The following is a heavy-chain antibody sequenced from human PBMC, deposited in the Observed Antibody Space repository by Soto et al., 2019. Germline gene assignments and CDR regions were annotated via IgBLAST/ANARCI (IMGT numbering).Heavy chain of an antibody. J-gene: IGHJ4*02. Sequence: EVQLLESGGGLVQPGGSLRLSCAASGFTFSSCAMSWVRQAPGKGLEWVSVISGSGGSTYYVDSVNGRVTISRENSKNTLYLQMNSLRAEDTAVYYCAKAKRGSGKVTSDYWGQGILVTVSS. CDR2: ISGSGGST. CDR3: AKAKRGSGKVTSDY. CDR1: GFTFSSCA. D-gene: IGHD6-25*01. V-gene: IGHV3-23*01.